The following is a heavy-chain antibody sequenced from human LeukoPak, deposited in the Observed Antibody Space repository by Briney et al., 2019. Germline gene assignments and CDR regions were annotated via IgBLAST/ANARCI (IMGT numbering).Heavy chain of an antibody. Sequence: GGSLRLSCAASGFTFSSYWMSWVRQAPGKGLEWVANIKHDGSEKYYVDSVKGRFTISRDNAKNSLYLQMNSLRAEDTAVYYCASDKAKSGDSFDYWGHGTLVTVSS. CDR1: GFTFSSYW. D-gene: IGHD7-27*01. V-gene: IGHV3-7*04. CDR2: IKHDGSEK. J-gene: IGHJ4*01. CDR3: ASDKAKSGDSFDY.